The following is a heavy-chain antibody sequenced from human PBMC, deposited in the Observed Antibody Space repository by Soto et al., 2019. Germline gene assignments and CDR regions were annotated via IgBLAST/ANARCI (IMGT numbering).Heavy chain of an antibody. CDR3: ARGHYFTTGWFDP. J-gene: IGHJ5*02. CDR2: IIPIFGTA. D-gene: IGHD4-17*01. V-gene: IGHV1-69*05. Sequence: QVQLVQSGAEVKKPGSSVKVSCKAPGGTFSSYAISWVRQAPGQGLEWMGGIIPIFGTANYAQKFQGRVTXTXDXXTSTAYMELSSLRSEDTAVYFCARGHYFTTGWFDPWGQGTLVTVSS. CDR1: GGTFSSYA.